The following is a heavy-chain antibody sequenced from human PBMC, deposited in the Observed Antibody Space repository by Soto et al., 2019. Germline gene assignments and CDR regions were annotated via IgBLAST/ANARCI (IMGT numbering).Heavy chain of an antibody. Sequence: EVQLVESGGGLVQPGGSLRLSCTASGFSLSTSWMTWVRQAPGKGLEWVANIMQDGSDKYYVDSVKGRFTISRDNAKNSLYLQMTGLRAEDTALYYCASRRLYCYGLDVWGQGTTVTVSS. CDR1: GFSLSTSW. CDR3: ASRRLYCYGLDV. CDR2: IMQDGSDK. V-gene: IGHV3-7*01. J-gene: IGHJ6*02.